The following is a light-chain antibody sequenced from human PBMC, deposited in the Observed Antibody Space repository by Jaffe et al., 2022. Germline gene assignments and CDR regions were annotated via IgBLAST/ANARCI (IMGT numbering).Light chain of an antibody. V-gene: IGKV1-8*01. CDR3: QQYYSYPPAGT. Sequence: AIRMTQSPSSLSASTGDRVTITCRASQGISSYLAWYQQKPGKAPKLLIYAASTLQSGVPSRFSGSGSGTDFTLTISCLQSEDFATYYCQQYYSYPPAGTFGQGTKVEIK. CDR2: AAS. J-gene: IGKJ1*01. CDR1: QGISSY.